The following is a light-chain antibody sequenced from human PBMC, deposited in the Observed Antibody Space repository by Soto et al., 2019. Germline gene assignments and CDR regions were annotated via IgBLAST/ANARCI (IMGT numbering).Light chain of an antibody. J-gene: IGKJ1*01. V-gene: IGKV1-8*01. Sequence: AIRMTQSPSSFSASTGDRVTITCRASQGISSYLAWYQQKPGKAPKLLIYAASTLQSGVPSRFSGSGSGTDFTLTISCLQSEDFETYYCQHYYSSPRPFGQGTKV. CDR3: QHYYSSPRP. CDR2: AAS. CDR1: QGISSY.